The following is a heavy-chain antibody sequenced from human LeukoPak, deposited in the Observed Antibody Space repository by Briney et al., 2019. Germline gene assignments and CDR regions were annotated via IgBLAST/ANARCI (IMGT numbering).Heavy chain of an antibody. CDR1: GGSFSGYY. Sequence: SETLSLTCAVYGGSFSGYYWSWIRQPPGKGLEWIGEINHSGSTNYNPSLKSRVTISVDTSKNQFSLRLTSVTAADTAVYYCAKHGEDNSGYYADFFDHYGQGTLVTVSS. CDR2: INHSGST. V-gene: IGHV4-34*01. CDR3: AKHGEDNSGYYADFFDH. J-gene: IGHJ4*02. D-gene: IGHD3-22*01.